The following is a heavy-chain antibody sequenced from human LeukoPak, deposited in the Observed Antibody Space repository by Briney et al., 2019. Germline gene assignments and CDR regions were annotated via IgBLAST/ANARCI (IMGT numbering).Heavy chain of an antibody. CDR1: GGAFSSYA. V-gene: IGHV1-69*06. Sequence: SVKVSCKASGGAFSSYAISWVRQAPGQGLEWMGGIIPIFGTANYAQKFQGRVTITADKSTSTAYMELSSLRSEDTAVYYCRIAVAGTVSGGDIDYWGQGTLVTVSS. D-gene: IGHD6-19*01. CDR3: RIAVAGTVSGGDIDY. J-gene: IGHJ4*02. CDR2: IIPIFGTA.